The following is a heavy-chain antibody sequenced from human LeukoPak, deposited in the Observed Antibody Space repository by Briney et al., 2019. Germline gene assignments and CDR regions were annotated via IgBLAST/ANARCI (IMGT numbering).Heavy chain of an antibody. J-gene: IGHJ4*02. V-gene: IGHV1-69*04. D-gene: IGHD6-19*01. CDR1: GGTFSSYA. CDR2: IIPILGIA. CDR3: ARHIAVAGSGIDY. Sequence: GASVKVSCKASGGTFSSYAISWVRQAPGQGLEWMGRIIPILGIANYAQKFQGRVTITADKSTSTAYLELSSLRSEDTDVYYCARHIAVAGSGIDYWGQGTLVTVSS.